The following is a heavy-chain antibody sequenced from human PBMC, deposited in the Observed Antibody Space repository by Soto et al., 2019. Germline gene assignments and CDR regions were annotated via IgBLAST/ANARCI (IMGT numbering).Heavy chain of an antibody. J-gene: IGHJ4*02. D-gene: IGHD6-19*01. Sequence: GGSLRLSCSVSGIRFSTYSMYWVRQAPGKGLEYVSAISNNGGSTYYADSVKDRFTISRDNSKNTLYLQVSSLRAEDTAVYYCVTGYSSGWYEIYWGQGTLVTVSS. CDR3: VTGYSSGWYEIY. CDR1: GIRFSTYS. CDR2: ISNNGGST. V-gene: IGHV3-64D*06.